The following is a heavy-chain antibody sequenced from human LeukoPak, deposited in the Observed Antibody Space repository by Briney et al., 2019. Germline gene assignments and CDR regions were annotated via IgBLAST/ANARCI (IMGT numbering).Heavy chain of an antibody. CDR2: INAGNGNT. Sequence: GASVKVSCKASGYTFTSHPMHRVRQAPGQRLEWMGWINAGNGNTKYSQKFQGRVTITRDTSASTAYMERSSLRSEDTAVYCCARGPGSVPQRGSMDVWGQGTTVTVSS. CDR3: ARGPGSVPQRGSMDV. CDR1: GYTFTSHP. D-gene: IGHD3-10*01. J-gene: IGHJ6*02. V-gene: IGHV1-3*01.